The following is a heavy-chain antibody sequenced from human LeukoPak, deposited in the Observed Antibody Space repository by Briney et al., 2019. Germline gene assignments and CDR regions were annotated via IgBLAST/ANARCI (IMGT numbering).Heavy chain of an antibody. CDR2: IYTSGST. Sequence: SQTLSLTCTVSGDSISSGIHYWNWIRQPAGKGLEWIGRIYTSGSTNYNPSLKSRVTISVDTSKNQFSLKLSSVTAADTAVYYCARSVEGYCSGGSCYSYYYYMDVWGKGTTVTVSS. V-gene: IGHV4-61*02. CDR1: GDSISSGIHY. D-gene: IGHD2-15*01. J-gene: IGHJ6*03. CDR3: ARSVEGYCSGGSCYSYYYYMDV.